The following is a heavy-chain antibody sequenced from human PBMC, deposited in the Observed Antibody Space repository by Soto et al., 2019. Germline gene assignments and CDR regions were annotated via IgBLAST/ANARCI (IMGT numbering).Heavy chain of an antibody. CDR2: IDPSDSYT. J-gene: IGHJ3*02. CDR3: ASPNYGILTGAAFDI. CDR1: GYSFTSYW. Sequence: GESLKISCKGSGYSFTSYWISWVRQMPGKGLEWMGRIDPSDSYTNYSPSFQGHVTISADKSISTAYLQWSSLKASYTSMYYCASPNYGILTGAAFDIWGQGTMVTVSS. V-gene: IGHV5-10-1*01. D-gene: IGHD3-9*01.